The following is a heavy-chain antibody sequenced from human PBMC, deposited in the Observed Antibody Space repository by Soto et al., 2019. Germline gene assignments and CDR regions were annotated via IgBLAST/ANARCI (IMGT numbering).Heavy chain of an antibody. CDR1: GGPFSSYA. J-gene: IGHJ4*02. CDR3: AKGRYYFDY. V-gene: IGHV1-69*13. CDR2: IIPIFGTA. Sequence: SVKVYCKASGGPFSSYAISSVRQAPGQGLECMGGIIPIFGTANYAQKFQGRVTITADESTSTAYMELSSLRSEDTAVYYCAKGRYYFDYWGQGTLVTVSS.